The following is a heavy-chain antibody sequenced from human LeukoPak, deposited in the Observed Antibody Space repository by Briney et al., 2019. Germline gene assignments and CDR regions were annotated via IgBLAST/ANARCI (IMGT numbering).Heavy chain of an antibody. J-gene: IGHJ4*02. Sequence: PGGSLRLSCAASGFTFSSYWMSWVRQAPGKGLEWVSVIYSGGSTYYADSVKGRFTISRHNSKNTLYLQMNSLRVEDTAVYYCASLTVTTDYWGQGTLVTVSS. D-gene: IGHD4-17*01. CDR1: GFTFSSYW. CDR2: IYSGGST. V-gene: IGHV3-53*04. CDR3: ASLTVTTDY.